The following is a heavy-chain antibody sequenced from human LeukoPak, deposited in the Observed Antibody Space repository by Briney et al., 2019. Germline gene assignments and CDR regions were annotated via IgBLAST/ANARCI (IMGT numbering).Heavy chain of an antibody. CDR3: ARNLARWLPNWFDP. J-gene: IGHJ5*02. D-gene: IGHD3-22*01. CDR2: INHSGST. CDR1: GGSFSGYY. V-gene: IGHV4-34*01. Sequence: SETLSLTCAVYGGSFSGYYWSWIRQPPGKGLEWIGEINHSGSTNYNPSLKSRVTISVDTSKNQFSLKLSSVTAADTAVYYCARNLARWLPNWFDPWGQGTLVTVSS.